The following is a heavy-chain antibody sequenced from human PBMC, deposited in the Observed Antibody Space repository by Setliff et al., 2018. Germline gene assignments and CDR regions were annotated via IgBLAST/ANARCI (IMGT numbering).Heavy chain of an antibody. Sequence: SLRLSCTASGFTFSSYAMSWVRQAPGKGLEWVSVIYSSGSSRYYADSVKGRFTISRDNSRDTLDLEMDSLRAEDTAIYYCAKSGGNSHWYFDVWGRGTLVTVSS. CDR1: GFTFSSYA. V-gene: IGHV3-23*03. CDR3: AKSGGNSHWYFDV. J-gene: IGHJ2*01. D-gene: IGHD1-7*01. CDR2: IYSSGSSR.